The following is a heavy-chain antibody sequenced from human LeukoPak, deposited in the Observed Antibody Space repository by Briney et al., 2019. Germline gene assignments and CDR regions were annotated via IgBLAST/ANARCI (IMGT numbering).Heavy chain of an antibody. D-gene: IGHD2-2*01. Sequence: GGSLRLSCAASGFTFSNYAMTWVRQAPGKGREWVSTICGGDGNTYYADSVKGRFTISRDNSKNTLYLQMNSLRAEDTAVYYCAKDVYCSSTTCYGLDYYYGMDVWGKGTTVTVSS. CDR2: ICGGDGNT. J-gene: IGHJ6*04. V-gene: IGHV3-23*01. CDR3: AKDVYCSSTTCYGLDYYYGMDV. CDR1: GFTFSNYA.